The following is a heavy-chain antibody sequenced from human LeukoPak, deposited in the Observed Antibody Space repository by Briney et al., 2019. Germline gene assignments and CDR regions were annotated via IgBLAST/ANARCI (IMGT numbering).Heavy chain of an antibody. CDR3: ARRSQNRVIYAFDV. V-gene: IGHV4-39*01. CDR1: GGSISSSNYY. D-gene: IGHD1-14*01. CDR2: IYFSGST. Sequence: SETLSLTCTVSGGSISSSNYYWGWIRQPPGKGLEWAGSIYFSGSTYYNPSLKSRVTISVDTSKNQFSLKLSSVTAADTAVYYCARRSQNRVIYAFDVWGQGTMVTASS. J-gene: IGHJ3*01.